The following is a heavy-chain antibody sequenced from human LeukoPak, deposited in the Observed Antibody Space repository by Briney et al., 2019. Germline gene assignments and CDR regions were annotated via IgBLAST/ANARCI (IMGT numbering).Heavy chain of an antibody. V-gene: IGHV3-30-3*01. J-gene: IGHJ4*02. CDR3: ARDGVATTAFRGYFDY. CDR2: ISYDGSNK. Sequence: GGSLRLSCAASGFTFSSYAMHWVRQAPGKGLEWVAVISYDGSNKYYADSVKGRFTISRDNSEDTLFLQMNSLRAEDTAVYYCARDGVATTAFRGYFDYWGQGALVTVSS. D-gene: IGHD3-3*01. CDR1: GFTFSSYA.